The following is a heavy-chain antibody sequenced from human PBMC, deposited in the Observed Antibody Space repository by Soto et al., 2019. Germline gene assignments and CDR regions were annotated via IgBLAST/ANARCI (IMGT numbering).Heavy chain of an antibody. V-gene: IGHV3-53*02. CDR2: IYSAGST. CDR1: GFSVSDNY. CDR3: AIQRRLSAVTTGRITFDI. J-gene: IGHJ3*02. D-gene: IGHD4-17*01. Sequence: EVRLVETGGGLVQPGGSLRLSCAASGFSVSDNYMSWVRQAPGKGLEWVSVIYSAGSTYYPDSVKGRFTISRDNSKNTLYLQMNSLRAEDTAVYYCAIQRRLSAVTTGRITFDIRGQGTMVTVSS.